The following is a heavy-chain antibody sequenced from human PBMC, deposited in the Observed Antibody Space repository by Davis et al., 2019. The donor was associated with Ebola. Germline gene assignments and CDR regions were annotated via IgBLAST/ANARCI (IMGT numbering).Heavy chain of an antibody. D-gene: IGHD7-27*01. Sequence: GESLKISCAASGFTFSTLWMSWVRQAPGEGLEWVANITYDGSEKHYVDSVKGRFTISRDNAKNSLYLQVNSLRAEDTAVYYCARATNWGGIYFDYWGQGTLVTVSS. CDR2: ITYDGSEK. V-gene: IGHV3-7*01. CDR1: GFTFSTLW. CDR3: ARATNWGGIYFDY. J-gene: IGHJ4*02.